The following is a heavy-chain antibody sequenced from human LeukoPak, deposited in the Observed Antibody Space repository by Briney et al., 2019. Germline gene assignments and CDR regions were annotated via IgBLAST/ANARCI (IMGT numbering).Heavy chain of an antibody. CDR1: GYTFTSYD. V-gene: IGHV1-8*01. D-gene: IGHD2-2*01. J-gene: IGHJ5*02. CDR3: ARDPDRRYCSSTSCYGEDWFDP. Sequence: ASVKVSCKASGYTFTSYDINWVRQATGQGLEWMGWMNPNSGNTGYAQKFQGRVTMTRNTSISTAYMELSSLRSEDTAVYYCARDPDRRYCSSTSCYGEDWFDPWGQGTLVTVSS. CDR2: MNPNSGNT.